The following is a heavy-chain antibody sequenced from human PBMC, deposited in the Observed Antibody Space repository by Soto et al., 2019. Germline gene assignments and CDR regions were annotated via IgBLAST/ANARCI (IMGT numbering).Heavy chain of an antibody. CDR1: GYTFTDHY. D-gene: IGHD1-1*01. CDR2: IHPNSGDT. Sequence: ASVKVSCKTSGYTFTDHYINWVRQAPGQGPEYMGWIHPNSGDTKYTQKFQGRVTMTRDTSISTAYMELRRLTSDDTAVYYCARDLSRQSWKWFDHWGQGTLVTVSS. J-gene: IGHJ5*02. V-gene: IGHV1-2*02. CDR3: ARDLSRQSWKWFDH.